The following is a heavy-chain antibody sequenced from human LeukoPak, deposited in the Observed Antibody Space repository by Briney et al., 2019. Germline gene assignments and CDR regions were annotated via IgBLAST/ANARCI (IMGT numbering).Heavy chain of an antibody. CDR2: INTNSGGT. V-gene: IGHV1-2*02. CDR3: ARAGARGYSYGDYYYYYMDV. CDR1: GYTLTGYY. D-gene: IGHD5-18*01. Sequence: ASVKVSCKASGYTLTGYYMHWVRKAPGQGLEWMGWINTNSGGTNYAQKFQGRVTMTRDTSISTAYMELSRLRSDDTAVYYCARAGARGYSYGDYYYYYMDVWGKGTTVTVSS. J-gene: IGHJ6*03.